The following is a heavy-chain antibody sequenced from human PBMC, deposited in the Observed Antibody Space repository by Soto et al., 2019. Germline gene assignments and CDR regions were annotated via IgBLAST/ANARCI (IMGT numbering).Heavy chain of an antibody. CDR3: ATSRRYCTNGVCYRRAFDY. D-gene: IGHD2-8*01. CDR1: GGSFSGYY. Sequence: ETLSLTCAVYGGSFSGYYWSWIRQPPGKGLEWIGEINHSGSTNYNPSLKSRVTISVDTSKNQFSLKLSSVTAADTAVYYCATSRRYCTNGVCYRRAFDYWGQGTLVTVSS. CDR2: INHSGST. J-gene: IGHJ4*02. V-gene: IGHV4-34*01.